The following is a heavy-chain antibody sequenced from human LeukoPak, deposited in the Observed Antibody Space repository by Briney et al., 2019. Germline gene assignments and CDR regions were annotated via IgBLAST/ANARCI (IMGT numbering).Heavy chain of an antibody. D-gene: IGHD4-17*01. Sequence: GASVKXSCKASGYTFTSYDMHWVRQAPXQGLEWMGIIKPSGGSTSYAQKFQGRVTMTRDTSTSTVYMELSNLRSEDTAVYYCARANYGQSFRWFDPWGQGTLVTVSS. J-gene: IGHJ5*02. CDR2: IKPSGGST. V-gene: IGHV1-46*01. CDR1: GYTFTSYD. CDR3: ARANYGQSFRWFDP.